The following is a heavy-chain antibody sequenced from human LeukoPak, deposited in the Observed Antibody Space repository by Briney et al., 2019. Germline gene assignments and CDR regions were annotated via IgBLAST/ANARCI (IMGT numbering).Heavy chain of an antibody. Sequence: ASVKVSCKASGYTFTSYGVSWVRQAPGQGLEWMGWISAYNGNTNYAQKLQGRVTMTTDTSTSTAYMELRSLRSDDTAVYYCAREERYYDSSGYYRDWGQGTLVTVSS. CDR2: ISAYNGNT. CDR1: GYTFTSYG. V-gene: IGHV1-18*01. J-gene: IGHJ4*02. CDR3: AREERYYDSSGYYRD. D-gene: IGHD3-22*01.